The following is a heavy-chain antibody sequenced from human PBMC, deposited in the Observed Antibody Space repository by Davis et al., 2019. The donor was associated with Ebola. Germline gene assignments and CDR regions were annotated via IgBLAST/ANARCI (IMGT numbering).Heavy chain of an antibody. J-gene: IGHJ4*02. CDR3: ARGVIAAHRYFGY. V-gene: IGHV3-7*01. Sequence: GESLKISCAASGFTFSSYWMSWVRQAPGKGLEWVANIKQDGSEKYYVESVKGRFTISRDNAKNSLYLQMNSLRAEDTAVYYCARGVIAAHRYFGYWGQGTLVTVSS. CDR2: IKQDGSEK. CDR1: GFTFSSYW. D-gene: IGHD6-13*01.